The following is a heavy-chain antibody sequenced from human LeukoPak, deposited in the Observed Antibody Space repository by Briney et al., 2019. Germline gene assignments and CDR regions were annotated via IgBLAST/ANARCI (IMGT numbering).Heavy chain of an antibody. V-gene: IGHV1-69*06. CDR2: IIPMFGTA. J-gene: IGHJ6*03. CDR1: GGTFSSYA. CDR3: ARAAPGWYYYYYMDV. D-gene: IGHD6-19*01. Sequence: SVTVSCKASGGTFSSYAISWVRQAPGQGLEWMGGIIPMFGTAKYAQKFQGRVTITADKSTSTAYMELSSLRSEDTAVYYCARAAPGWYYYYYMDVWGKGTTVTVSS.